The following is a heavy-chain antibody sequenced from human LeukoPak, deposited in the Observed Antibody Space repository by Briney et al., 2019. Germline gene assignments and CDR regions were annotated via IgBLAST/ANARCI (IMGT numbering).Heavy chain of an antibody. Sequence: GGSLRLSCTGSGFAFSSYWMSWVRQAPGKGLEWVANIKQDGSERYYVDSVKGRFTISRDNAKNSLYLQMNSLRAEDTAVYYCARDYFDSGDYYDAFDIWGQGTMVTVSS. CDR1: GFAFSSYW. V-gene: IGHV3-7*04. J-gene: IGHJ3*02. CDR3: ARDYFDSGDYYDAFDI. CDR2: IKQDGSER. D-gene: IGHD3-22*01.